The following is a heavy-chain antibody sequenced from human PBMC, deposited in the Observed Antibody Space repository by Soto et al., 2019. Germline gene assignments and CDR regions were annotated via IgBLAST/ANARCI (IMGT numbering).Heavy chain of an antibody. J-gene: IGHJ6*03. CDR3: ARASGPPTHYYYYYYTDV. D-gene: IGHD3-10*01. Sequence: ASVKVSCKASGYTFTSYDINWVRQATGQGLEWMGWMNPNSGNTGYAQKFQGRVTMTRNTSISTAYMELSSLRSEDTAVYYCARASGPPTHYYYYYYTDVWGKGTTVTVSS. V-gene: IGHV1-8*01. CDR1: GYTFTSYD. CDR2: MNPNSGNT.